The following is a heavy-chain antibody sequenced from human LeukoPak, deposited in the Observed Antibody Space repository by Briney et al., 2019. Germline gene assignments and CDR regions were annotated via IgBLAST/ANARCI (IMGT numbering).Heavy chain of an antibody. Sequence: GESLKISFKGSGYRFTSYWIGWVRPMPGKGLEWMGTIYPGDSDTRYSASFQGQVTISADKSISTAYLQWSSLKASVTAMYYCARQSYGQYYFDYWGQGTLVTVSS. V-gene: IGHV5-51*01. CDR1: GYRFTSYW. CDR2: IYPGDSDT. D-gene: IGHD5-18*01. J-gene: IGHJ4*02. CDR3: ARQSYGQYYFDY.